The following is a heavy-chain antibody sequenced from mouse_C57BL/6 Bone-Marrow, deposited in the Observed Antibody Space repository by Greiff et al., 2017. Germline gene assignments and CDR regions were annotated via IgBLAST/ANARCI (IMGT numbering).Heavy chain of an antibody. CDR2: IDPANGNT. J-gene: IGHJ3*01. D-gene: IGHD2-1*01. V-gene: IGHV14-3*01. CDR1: GFNIKNTY. CDR3: ASYYGNLAWFAY. Sequence: EVQLQQSVAELVRPGASVKLSCTASGFNIKNTYMHWVKQRPEQGMEWIGRIDPANGNTKYAPKLPGKATITADTSSNTAYLQLSSLTSEDTAIYYCASYYGNLAWFAYWGQGTLVTVSA.